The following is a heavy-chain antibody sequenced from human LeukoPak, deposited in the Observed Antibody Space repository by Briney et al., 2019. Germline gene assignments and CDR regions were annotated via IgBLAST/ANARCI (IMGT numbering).Heavy chain of an antibody. CDR3: AKYYSSGSYYNEFDY. CDR1: GFTFSNYA. V-gene: IGHV3-30-3*01. Sequence: GGSLRLSCAASGFTFSNYAMHWVRQAPGKGLEWVAVLSYDGSNKYYADSVKGRFTISRDNSKNTLYLQMNSLRAEDTAVYYCAKYYSSGSYYNEFDYWGQGTLVTVSS. CDR2: LSYDGSNK. D-gene: IGHD3-10*01. J-gene: IGHJ4*02.